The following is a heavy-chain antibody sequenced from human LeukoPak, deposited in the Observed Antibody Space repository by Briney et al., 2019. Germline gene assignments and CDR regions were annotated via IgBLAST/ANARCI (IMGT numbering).Heavy chain of an antibody. CDR3: ARVLSYYYGSGSCYAFDI. D-gene: IGHD3-10*01. CDR2: IYYSGST. J-gene: IGHJ3*02. CDR1: GGSISSYY. Sequence: SETLSLTCTVSGGSISSYYWSWIRQPPGKGLEWIGYIYYSGSTNYNPSLKSRVTISVDTSKNQFSLKLSSVTAADTALYYWARVLSYYYGSGSCYAFDIWGQGTMVTVSS. V-gene: IGHV4-59*01.